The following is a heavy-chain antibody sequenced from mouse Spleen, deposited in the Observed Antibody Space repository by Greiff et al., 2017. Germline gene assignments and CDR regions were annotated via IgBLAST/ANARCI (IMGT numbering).Heavy chain of an antibody. D-gene: IGHD2-4*01. Sequence: QVHVKQSGAELVKPGASVKLSCKASGYTFTSYWMHWVKQRPGQGLEWIGMIHPNSGSTNYNEKFKSKATLTVDKSSSTAYMQLSSLTSEDSAVYYCARGNYDYFDYWGQGTTLTVSS. J-gene: IGHJ2*01. CDR3: ARGNYDYFDY. CDR2: IHPNSGST. CDR1: GYTFTSYW. V-gene: IGHV1-64*01.